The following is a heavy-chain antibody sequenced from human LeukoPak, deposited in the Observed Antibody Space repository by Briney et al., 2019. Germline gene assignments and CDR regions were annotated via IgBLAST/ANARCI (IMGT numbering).Heavy chain of an antibody. V-gene: IGHV3-23*01. CDR2: ISGIGGST. J-gene: IGHJ4*02. CDR3: AKGGGSSWPNGC. Sequence: SGGSLRLSCAASGFTFSSYAMSWDRQAPGKGLEWVSAISGIGGSTYYADSAKGRFTISRDNCKNTLYLQMNSLGAEDTDVYYCAKGGGSSWPNGCWGQGTLVTVSS. CDR1: GFTFSSYA. D-gene: IGHD6-13*01.